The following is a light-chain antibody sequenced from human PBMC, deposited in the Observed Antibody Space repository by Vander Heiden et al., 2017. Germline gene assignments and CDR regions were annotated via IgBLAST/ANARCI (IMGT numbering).Light chain of an antibody. CDR3: VLSYSGARPV. Sequence: VLPLPPSLSFSPRATVTRTGGASSGGVTSGHFPDWVQRKPGQAPRTLIYDTGRKLSLTPARLSGSLLGGKAALTLSGAQPEDEAEYYCVLSYSGARPVFGGGTKLTVL. J-gene: IGLJ2*01. CDR1: SGGVTSGHF. V-gene: IGLV7-46*01. CDR2: DTG.